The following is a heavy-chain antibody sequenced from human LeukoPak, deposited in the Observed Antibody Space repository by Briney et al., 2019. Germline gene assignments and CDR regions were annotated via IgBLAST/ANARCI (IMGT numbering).Heavy chain of an antibody. CDR3: ARARLGALDY. V-gene: IGHV6-1*01. CDR1: GDSVSSDSAA. J-gene: IGHJ4*02. D-gene: IGHD6-19*01. CDR2: TYQMSKWYN. Sequence: SQTLSLTCAISGDSVSSDSAAWNWIRQSPSRGLEWLGRTYQMSKWYNDYTPSVRSRITISPDTSKNQFTLQLNSVTPEDTAVYYCARARLGALDYWGQGTLVTVSS.